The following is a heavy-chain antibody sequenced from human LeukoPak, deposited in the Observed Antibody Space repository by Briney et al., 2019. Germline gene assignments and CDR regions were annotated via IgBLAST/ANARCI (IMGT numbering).Heavy chain of an antibody. CDR2: IFHSGSA. Sequence: SETLSLTCAVSGGSINSSNWWSWVRQPPGKGLEWIGQIFHSGSANYNPSLKSRVTISVDTSKNQFSLKLSSVTAADTAVYYCARVTGTITKASFDPWGQGTLVTVSS. CDR1: GGSINSSNW. V-gene: IGHV4-4*02. J-gene: IGHJ5*02. CDR3: ARVTGTITKASFDP. D-gene: IGHD1-7*01.